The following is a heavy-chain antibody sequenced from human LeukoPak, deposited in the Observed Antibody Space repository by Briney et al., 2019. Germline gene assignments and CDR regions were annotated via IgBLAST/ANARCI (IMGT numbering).Heavy chain of an antibody. CDR1: GGSFSGYY. J-gene: IGHJ5*02. CDR3: ARRIQLWLPLNWFDP. CDR2: INHSGST. V-gene: IGHV4-34*01. Sequence: SETLSLTCAVYGGSFSGYYWSWIRQPPGKGLEWIGEINHSGSTNYNPSLKSRVTISVDTSKNQFSLKLSSVTAADTAVYYCARRIQLWLPLNWFDPWGQGTLVTVSS. D-gene: IGHD5-18*01.